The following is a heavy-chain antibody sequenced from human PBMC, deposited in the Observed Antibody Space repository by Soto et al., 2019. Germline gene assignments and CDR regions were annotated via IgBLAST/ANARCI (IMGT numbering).Heavy chain of an antibody. V-gene: IGHV3-48*02. J-gene: IGHJ4*02. CDR2: ISSSGSTI. CDR1: GFTFSSHS. CDR3: ARQKRRMQQLVLFDY. Sequence: GGSLRLSCAASGFTFSSHSMNWVRQAPGKGLEWVSYISSSGSTIYYADSVQGRFTISRDNAKNSLFLQMNSLRDEDTAVYYCARQKRRMQQLVLFDYWGQGTLVTVSS. D-gene: IGHD6-13*01.